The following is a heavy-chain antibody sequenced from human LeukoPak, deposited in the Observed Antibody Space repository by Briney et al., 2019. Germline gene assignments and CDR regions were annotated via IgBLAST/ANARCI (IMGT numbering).Heavy chain of an antibody. CDR2: ISGSGGNT. J-gene: IGHJ6*03. D-gene: IGHD4-17*01. CDR1: GFTFSSYG. Sequence: GGTLRLSCAASGFTFSSYGMSWVRQAPGKGLEWVSAISGSGGNTYYADSVKGRFTISRDNSKNTLYLQMNSLRAEDAAVYYCANGGYGDYKYYYYYYMDVWGKGTTVTVSS. CDR3: ANGGYGDYKYYYYYYMDV. V-gene: IGHV3-23*01.